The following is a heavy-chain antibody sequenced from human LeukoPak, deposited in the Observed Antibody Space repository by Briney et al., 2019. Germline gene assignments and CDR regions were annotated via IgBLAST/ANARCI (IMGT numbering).Heavy chain of an antibody. CDR3: ARGHCSSTSCYNSYYYYYYMDV. V-gene: IGHV1-18*01. Sequence: ASVKVSCKASGYTFTSYGISWVRQAPGEGLEWMGWISAYNVNTNCAQKLQGRVTMTTDTSTSTAYMELRSLRSDDTAVYYCARGHCSSTSCYNSYYYYYYMDVWGKGTTVTVSS. CDR2: ISAYNVNT. D-gene: IGHD2-2*02. CDR1: GYTFTSYG. J-gene: IGHJ6*03.